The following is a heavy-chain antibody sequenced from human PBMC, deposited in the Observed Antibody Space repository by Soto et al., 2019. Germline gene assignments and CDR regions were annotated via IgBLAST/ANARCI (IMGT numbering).Heavy chain of an antibody. J-gene: IGHJ6*02. CDR3: ARGHIAAAGYYYYGMDV. V-gene: IGHV3-21*01. D-gene: IGHD6-13*01. CDR1: GFTFSSYS. CDR2: ISSSSSYI. Sequence: PGGSLRLSCAASGFTFSSYSMNWVRQAPGKGLEWVSSISSSSSYIYYADSVKGRFTISRDNAKNTLYLQMNSLRAEDTAVYYCARGHIAAAGYYYYGMDVWGQGTTVTVSS.